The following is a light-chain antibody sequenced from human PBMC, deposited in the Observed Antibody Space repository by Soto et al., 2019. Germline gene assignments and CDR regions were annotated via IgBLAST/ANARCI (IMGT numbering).Light chain of an antibody. CDR1: QSVSSN. CDR2: GAS. J-gene: IGKJ1*01. V-gene: IGKV3-15*01. CDR3: QQYNNWPRT. Sequence: EIVMTQSPATLSVSPGERATLSFRASQSVSSNLTWYQQKPGQALRLLIYGASTRATGIPARFSGSGSGTEFTLTISSLQSEDFAVYYCQQYNNWPRTFGQGTKVEIK.